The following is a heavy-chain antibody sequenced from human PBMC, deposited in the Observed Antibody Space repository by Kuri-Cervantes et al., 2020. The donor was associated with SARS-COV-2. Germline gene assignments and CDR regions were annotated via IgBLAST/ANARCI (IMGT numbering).Heavy chain of an antibody. Sequence: GGSLRLSCKGSGYSFTSYWISWVRQMPGKGLEWMGRIDHSDSYTNYSPSFQGHVTISADKSISTAYLQWSSLKASDTAMYYWARLPCSSTSCYSRYDYYGMDVWGQGTTVTVSS. J-gene: IGHJ6*02. CDR1: GYSFTSYW. D-gene: IGHD2-2*02. CDR2: IDHSDSYT. CDR3: ARLPCSSTSCYSRYDYYGMDV. V-gene: IGHV5-10-1*01.